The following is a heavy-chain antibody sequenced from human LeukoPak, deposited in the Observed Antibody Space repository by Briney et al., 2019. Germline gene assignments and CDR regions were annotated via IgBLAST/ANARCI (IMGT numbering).Heavy chain of an antibody. CDR2: ISWNSVNI. V-gene: IGHV3-9*03. D-gene: IGHD3-9*01. CDR3: VQAIAVGETDNYFQLGFDY. J-gene: IGHJ4*02. Sequence: PGRSLRLSCAASGFIFDNYAMHWLRQPPGKGLEWVSHISWNSVNIGYADSVKGRFTISRDNAKNSLYLQMNGLRLEDMAVYYCVQAIAVGETDNYFQLGFDYWDQGTPVTVSS. CDR1: GFIFDNYA.